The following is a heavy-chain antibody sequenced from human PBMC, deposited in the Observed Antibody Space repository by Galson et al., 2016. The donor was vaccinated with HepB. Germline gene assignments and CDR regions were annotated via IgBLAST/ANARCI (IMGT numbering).Heavy chain of an antibody. J-gene: IGHJ5*02. CDR2: ISYDGSNK. V-gene: IGHV3-30*03. CDR1: GFTFSSFG. D-gene: IGHD4-23*01. CDR3: ARGYGVNSLDL. Sequence: SLRLSCAASGFTFSSFGMHWVRQAPGKGLEWVALISYDGSNKYYVDSVKGRFTISRDNAKNSLDLQMNSLRDEDTAVYYCARGYGVNSLDLWGQGTLVTVSS.